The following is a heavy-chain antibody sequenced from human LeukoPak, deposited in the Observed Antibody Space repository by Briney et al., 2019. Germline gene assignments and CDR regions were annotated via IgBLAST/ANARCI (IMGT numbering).Heavy chain of an antibody. D-gene: IGHD6-19*01. CDR1: GYTFTNYW. CDR2: IYPADSDT. V-gene: IGHV5-51*01. J-gene: IGHJ4*02. CDR3: ARWEGVAGPGGFDF. Sequence: GESLKISCKGSGYTFTNYWIGWVRQVPGKGLEWMGIIYPADSDTISSPSFQGQVTMSTDMSTTTAYLQWSSLTASDTGMYYCARWEGVAGPGGFDFWGQGTLVTVSS.